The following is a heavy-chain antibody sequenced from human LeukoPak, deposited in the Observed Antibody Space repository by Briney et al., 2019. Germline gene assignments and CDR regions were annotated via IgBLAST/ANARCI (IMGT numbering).Heavy chain of an antibody. Sequence: SETLSLTCAVYGGSFSGYYWSWIRQPPGKGREWIGEINHSGSTNYNPSLKSRVTISVDTSKNQFSLKLSSVTAEDTAVYYCAGLRYSSRWYYYWGQGTLVTVSS. V-gene: IGHV4-34*01. CDR3: AGLRYSSRWYYY. D-gene: IGHD6-19*01. CDR2: INHSGST. J-gene: IGHJ4*02. CDR1: GGSFSGYY.